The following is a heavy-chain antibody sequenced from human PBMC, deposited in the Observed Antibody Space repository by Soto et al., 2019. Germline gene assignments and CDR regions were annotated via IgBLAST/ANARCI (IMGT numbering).Heavy chain of an antibody. CDR1: GFSLSNARMG. CDR2: IFSNDEK. V-gene: IGHV2-26*01. CDR3: ARSSFEYHDFWSGSNFDY. Sequence: QVTLKESGPVLVKPTETLTLTCTVSGFSLSNARMGVSWIRQPPGKALEWLAHIFSNDEKSYSTSLKSRPTRSKDTSKSQVVLTMTNMDPVDTATYYCARSSFEYHDFWSGSNFDYWGQGTLVTVSS. D-gene: IGHD3-3*01. J-gene: IGHJ4*02.